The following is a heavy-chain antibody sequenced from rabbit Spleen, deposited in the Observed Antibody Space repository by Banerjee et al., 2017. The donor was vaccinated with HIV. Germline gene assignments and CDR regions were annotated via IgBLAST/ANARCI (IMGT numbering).Heavy chain of an antibody. CDR1: GFDFSSYY. Sequence: QLVESGGGLVQPGGSLKLFCKASGFDFSSYYMTWVRQAPGKGLEWIGYIDPVFGITYYANWVNGRFSISRENAQNTVFLQMTSLTAADTATYFCARDGAGGSYFALWGQGTLVTVS. D-gene: IGHD8-1*01. V-gene: IGHV1S7*01. CDR2: IDPVFGIT. CDR3: ARDGAGGSYFAL. J-gene: IGHJ3*01.